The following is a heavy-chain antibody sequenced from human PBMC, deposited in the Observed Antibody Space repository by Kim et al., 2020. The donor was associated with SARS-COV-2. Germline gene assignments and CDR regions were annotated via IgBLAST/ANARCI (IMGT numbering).Heavy chain of an antibody. CDR1: GFTFDNYA. CDR2: ISGSGRTT. CDR3: AKWGGFALYLYYFDS. D-gene: IGHD5-12*01. V-gene: IGHV3-23*01. Sequence: GGSLRLSCIASGFTFDNYALNWVRQVPGKGLEWVSSISGSGRTTYYADSVKGRFTISRDNSKNTLFLQMNSLKSEDTAIYYCAKWGGFALYLYYFDSWGQGTRVAVSS. J-gene: IGHJ4*02.